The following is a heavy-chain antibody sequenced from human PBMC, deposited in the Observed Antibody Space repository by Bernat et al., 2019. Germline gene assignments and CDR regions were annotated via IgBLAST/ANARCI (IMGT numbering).Heavy chain of an antibody. D-gene: IGHD4-17*01. CDR1: GFTFSSYW. CDR2: IKQDGSDK. J-gene: IGHJ4*02. CDR3: ARDRAVTTCLDY. Sequence: EVQLVESGGGLVQPGGSLRLSCAVSGFTFSSYWMSWVRQAPGKGLEWVANIKQDGSDKYYVDSVKGRFTISRDNAKNSLYLQMNSLRGEDTAVYYCARDRAVTTCLDYWGQGTLVTVSS. V-gene: IGHV3-7*01.